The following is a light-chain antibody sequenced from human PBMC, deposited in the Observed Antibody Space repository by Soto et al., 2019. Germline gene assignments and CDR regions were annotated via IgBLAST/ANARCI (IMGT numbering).Light chain of an antibody. J-gene: IGKJ4*01. Sequence: EIVLTHSPATLSLSPGERATLSCRASQSISTYLAWYQQKPGQAPRLLIYDASNRATGIPARFSGSGSGTDFTLTISSLEPEDVAVYYCQQRSNWLTFGGGPKVEIK. CDR2: DAS. CDR1: QSISTY. V-gene: IGKV3-11*01. CDR3: QQRSNWLT.